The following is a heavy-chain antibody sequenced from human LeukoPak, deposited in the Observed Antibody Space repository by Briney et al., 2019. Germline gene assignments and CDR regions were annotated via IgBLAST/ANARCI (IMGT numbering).Heavy chain of an antibody. D-gene: IGHD2-2*01. J-gene: IGHJ4*02. V-gene: IGHV4-39*07. CDR1: GGSINSGSYY. Sequence: PSETLSLTCTVSGGSINSGSYYWSWIRQPPGKGLEWIGEINHSGSTNYNPSLKSRVTISVDTSKNQFSLKLSSVTAADTAVYYCARLRQYQLPKTFDYWGQGTLVTVSS. CDR2: INHSGST. CDR3: ARLRQYQLPKTFDY.